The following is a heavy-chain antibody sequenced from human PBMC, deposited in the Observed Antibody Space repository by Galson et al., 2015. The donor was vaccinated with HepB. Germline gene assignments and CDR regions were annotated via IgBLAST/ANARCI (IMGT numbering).Heavy chain of an antibody. D-gene: IGHD6-13*01. V-gene: IGHV3-49*04. Sequence: SLRLSCAASGFTFGDYAMSWVRQAPGKGLEWVGFIRSKAYGGTTEYAASVKGRFTISRDDSKSIAYLQMNSLKTEDTAVYYCTREPSIAAGYYYYGMDVWGQGTTVTVSS. J-gene: IGHJ6*02. CDR2: IRSKAYGGTT. CDR3: TREPSIAAGYYYYGMDV. CDR1: GFTFGDYA.